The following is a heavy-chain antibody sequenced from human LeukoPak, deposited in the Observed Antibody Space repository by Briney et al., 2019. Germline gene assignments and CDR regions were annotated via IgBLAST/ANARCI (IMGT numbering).Heavy chain of an antibody. V-gene: IGHV3-23*01. CDR3: AKDSYVSGRPLHTFDV. Sequence: PGGSLRLSCAASGFTFAIHAMTWVRQAPGKGLEWVSGISGDGAGTHYAESVKGQFTISRDNSQNTLFLQMSSLRVEDTAIYYCAKDSYVSGRPLHTFDVWGQGTMVTVSS. J-gene: IGHJ3*01. CDR2: ISGDGAGT. D-gene: IGHD3-10*01. CDR1: GFTFAIHA.